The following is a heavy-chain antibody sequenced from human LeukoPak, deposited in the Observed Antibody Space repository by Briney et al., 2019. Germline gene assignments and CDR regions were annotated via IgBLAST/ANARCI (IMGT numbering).Heavy chain of an antibody. D-gene: IGHD3-22*01. J-gene: IGHJ4*02. Sequence: GGSLRLSCAASGFTVSSNYMSWVRQAPGKGLEWVSVIYSGGSTYYADSVKGRFTISRDNSKNTLHLQMNSLRAEDTAVYYCAKDDSSGYYYFDYWGQGTLVTVSS. V-gene: IGHV3-53*01. CDR2: IYSGGST. CDR3: AKDDSSGYYYFDY. CDR1: GFTVSSNY.